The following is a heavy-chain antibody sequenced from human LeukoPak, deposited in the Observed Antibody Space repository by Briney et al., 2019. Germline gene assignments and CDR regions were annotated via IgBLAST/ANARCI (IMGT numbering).Heavy chain of an antibody. CDR1: GGSISSGGYY. V-gene: IGHV4-31*03. CDR2: IYYSGST. D-gene: IGHD5-24*01. CDR3: VMQRDGYNWGFDY. J-gene: IGHJ4*02. Sequence: SQTLSLTCTVSGGSISSGGYYWSWIRQHPGKGLEWIGYIYYSGSTYYNPSLKSRVTISVDTSKNQFSLKLSSVTAADTAVYYCVMQRDGYNWGFDYWGQGTLVTVSS.